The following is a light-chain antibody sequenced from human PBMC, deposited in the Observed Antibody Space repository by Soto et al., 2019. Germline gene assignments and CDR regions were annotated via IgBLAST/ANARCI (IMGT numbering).Light chain of an antibody. J-gene: IGKJ1*01. V-gene: IGKV1-5*01. CDR2: DAS. Sequence: DIQMTQSPSTLSGSVGDRVTITCRASQTISSWLAWYQQRPGKAPQLLIYDASILNSGVPSTFSGSGSGTEFSLTISSLQPYDFATYYCQQYNSYSPRTFGQGTKVDIK. CDR1: QTISSW. CDR3: QQYNSYSPRT.